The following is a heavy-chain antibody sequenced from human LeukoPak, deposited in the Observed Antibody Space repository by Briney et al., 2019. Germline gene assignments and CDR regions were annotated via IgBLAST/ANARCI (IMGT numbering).Heavy chain of an antibody. CDR3: ARVDTTMAYFDY. Sequence: SETLSLTCTVSGGSISSGSYYWSWIRQPAGKGLEWIGRIYTSRSTNYNPSLKSRVTISVDTSKNQFSLKLSSVTAADTAVYYCARVDTTMAYFDYWGQGTLVTVSS. V-gene: IGHV4-61*02. J-gene: IGHJ4*02. CDR1: GGSISSGSYY. D-gene: IGHD5-18*01. CDR2: IYTSRST.